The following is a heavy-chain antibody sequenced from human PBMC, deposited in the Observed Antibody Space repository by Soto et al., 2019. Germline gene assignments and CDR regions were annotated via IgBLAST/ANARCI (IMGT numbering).Heavy chain of an antibody. CDR1: GFTFSSYA. CDR3: ASAPLGITRVRGVEADY. Sequence: QVQLVESGGGVVQPGRSLRLSCAASGFTFSSYAMHWVRQAPGKGLEWVAVISYDGSNKYYADSVKGRFTISRDNSKNTLYLQMNSLRAEDTAVYYCASAPLGITRVRGVEADYWGQGTLVTVSS. CDR2: ISYDGSNK. D-gene: IGHD3-10*01. V-gene: IGHV3-30-3*01. J-gene: IGHJ4*02.